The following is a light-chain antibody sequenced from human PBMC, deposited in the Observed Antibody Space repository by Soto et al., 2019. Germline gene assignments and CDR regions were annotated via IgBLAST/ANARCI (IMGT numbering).Light chain of an antibody. J-gene: IGLJ2*01. CDR3: LLAYGGARV. CDR1: TGAVISGHY. CDR2: DTS. V-gene: IGLV7-46*01. Sequence: QAVVTQEPSLTVSPGGTVTLTCGSSTGAVISGHYPYWFQQKPGQAPKTLIYDTSDKYSWTPARFSGSLLGGKAALTLSGAQPEDEAEYYCLLAYGGARVFGGGTKLTVL.